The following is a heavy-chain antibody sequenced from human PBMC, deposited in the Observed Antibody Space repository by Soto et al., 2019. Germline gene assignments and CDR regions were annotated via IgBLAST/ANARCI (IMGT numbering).Heavy chain of an antibody. J-gene: IGHJ5*01. CDR2: ISYDGSNK. Sequence: GGSLRLSCAASGFTFSSYAMHWVRQAPGKGLEWVAVISYDGSNKYYADSVKGRFTISRDNSKNTLYLQMSNMDPVDTATYYCARSITRSGFFNWFDSWGQGTLVTVSS. CDR1: GFTFSSYA. V-gene: IGHV3-30-3*01. CDR3: ARSITRSGFFNWFDS. D-gene: IGHD3-3*01.